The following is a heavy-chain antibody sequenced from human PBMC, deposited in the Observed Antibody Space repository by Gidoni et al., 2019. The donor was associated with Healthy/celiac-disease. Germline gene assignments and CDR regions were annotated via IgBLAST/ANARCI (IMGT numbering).Heavy chain of an antibody. V-gene: IGHV4-4*02. D-gene: IGHD3-10*01. J-gene: IGHJ6*02. CDR1: GGSLSSSNW. CDR3: ARVPTLLWFGELSFYYGMDV. CDR2: IYHSGST. Sequence: QVQLQESGPGLVKPSGTLSLTCAVSGGSLSSSNWWSWVRQPPGKGLEWIGEIYHSGSTNYNPSLKSRVTISVDKSKNQFSLKLSSVTAADTAVYYCARVPTLLWFGELSFYYGMDVWGQGTTVTVSS.